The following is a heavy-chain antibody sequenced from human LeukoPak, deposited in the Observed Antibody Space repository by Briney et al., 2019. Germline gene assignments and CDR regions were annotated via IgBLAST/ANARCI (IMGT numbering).Heavy chain of an antibody. Sequence: GGSLRLSCAASGFTFSDYYMSWIRQAPGKGLEWVSYISSSSSYTNYADSVKGRFTISRDNAKNSPYLQMNSLRAEDTAVYYCARDALSYSGYSSFDYWGQGTLVTVSS. CDR2: ISSSSSYT. J-gene: IGHJ4*02. V-gene: IGHV3-11*06. D-gene: IGHD5-12*01. CDR3: ARDALSYSGYSSFDY. CDR1: GFTFSDYY.